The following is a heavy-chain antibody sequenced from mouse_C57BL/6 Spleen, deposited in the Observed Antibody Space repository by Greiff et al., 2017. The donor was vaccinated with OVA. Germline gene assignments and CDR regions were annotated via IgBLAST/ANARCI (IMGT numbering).Heavy chain of an antibody. D-gene: IGHD1-1*01. CDR3: AREITTVVATDAMDD. J-gene: IGHJ4*01. CDR1: GYTFTDYY. V-gene: IGHV1-19*01. CDR2: INPYNGGT. Sequence: EVQLQQSGPVLVKPGASVKMSCKASGYTFTDYYMNWVKQSHGKSLEWIGVINPYNGGTSYNQKFKGKATLTVDKSSSTAYMELNSLTSEDSAVYYCAREITTVVATDAMDDWGQGTSVTVSS.